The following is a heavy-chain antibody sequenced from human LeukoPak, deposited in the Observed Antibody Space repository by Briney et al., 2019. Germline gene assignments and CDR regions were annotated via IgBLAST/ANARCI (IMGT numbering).Heavy chain of an antibody. V-gene: IGHV4-59*01. J-gene: IGHJ4*02. Sequence: SETLSLTCTISVVSITSYYWSWIRQPPGKGLEWIAYIYYSGSTNYNPSLKSRVTISVDTSKKQVSLKLSSVTAADTAVYYCARDRRSSSGGLDYWGQGTLVTVSS. CDR3: ARDRRSSSGGLDY. CDR2: IYYSGST. D-gene: IGHD6-19*01. CDR1: VVSITSYY.